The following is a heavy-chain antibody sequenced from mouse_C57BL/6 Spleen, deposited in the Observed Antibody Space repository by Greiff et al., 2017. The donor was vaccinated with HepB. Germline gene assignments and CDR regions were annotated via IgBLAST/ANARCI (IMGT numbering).Heavy chain of an antibody. CDR3: ARAHYYYGSSYEYAMDY. Sequence: QVQLQQPGAELVKPGASVKLSCKASGYTFTSYWMHWVKQRPGQGLEWIGMIHPNSGSTNYNEKFKSKATLTVDRSSSTAYMQLSSLTSEDSAVYYCARAHYYYGSSYEYAMDYWGQGTSVTVSS. V-gene: IGHV1-64*01. D-gene: IGHD1-1*01. CDR1: GYTFTSYW. J-gene: IGHJ4*01. CDR2: IHPNSGST.